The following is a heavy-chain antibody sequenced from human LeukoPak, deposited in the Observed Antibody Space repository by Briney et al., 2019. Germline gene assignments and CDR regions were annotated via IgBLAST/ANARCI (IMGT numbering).Heavy chain of an antibody. V-gene: IGHV1-2*02. CDR1: GYTFTGYY. CDR3: ARAGGDSSGYRYWFDP. D-gene: IGHD3-22*01. J-gene: IGHJ5*02. CDR2: INPNNGDT. Sequence: GASVKVSCKASGYTFTGYYMHWVRQAPGQGLEWMGWINPNNGDTNYAQKFQGRVTMTRDTSISTAYMELSRLRSDDTAVYYCARAGGDSSGYRYWFDPWGQGTLVTVSS.